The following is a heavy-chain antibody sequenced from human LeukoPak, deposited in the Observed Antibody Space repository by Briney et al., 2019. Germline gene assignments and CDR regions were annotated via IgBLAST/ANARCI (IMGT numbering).Heavy chain of an antibody. CDR2: IYTSGST. V-gene: IGHV4-61*02. CDR1: GGSISSGSYF. CDR3: ARVGGGPDY. J-gene: IGHJ4*02. Sequence: SQTLSLTCTVSGGSISSGSYFWSWIRQPAGKGLEWIGRIYTSGSTNYNPSLKSRVTISVDTSKNHFSLKLTSVTAADTAVYYCARVGGGPDYWGQGTLVSVSS. D-gene: IGHD2-15*01.